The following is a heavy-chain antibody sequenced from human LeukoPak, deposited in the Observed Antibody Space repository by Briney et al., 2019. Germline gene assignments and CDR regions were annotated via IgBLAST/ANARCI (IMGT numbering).Heavy chain of an antibody. V-gene: IGHV3-30*18. D-gene: IGHD4-23*01. CDR3: AKAEYGGNSGLDY. J-gene: IGHJ4*02. CDR2: ISYDGSNK. Sequence: PGGSLRLSCAASGFTFSSYGMHWVRQAPGKGLEWGAIISYDGSNKYYADSVKGRFTISRDNSKNTLYLQMNSLRAEDTAVYYCAKAEYGGNSGLDYWGQGTLVTVSS. CDR1: GFTFSSYG.